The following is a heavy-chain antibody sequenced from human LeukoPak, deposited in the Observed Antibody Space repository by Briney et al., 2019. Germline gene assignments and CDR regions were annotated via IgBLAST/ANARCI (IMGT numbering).Heavy chain of an antibody. CDR2: ITDSGGST. V-gene: IGHV3-23*01. CDR1: GFTFSDFY. Sequence: PGGSLRLSCAASGFTFSDFYMSWIRQAPGKGLEWVSGITDSGGSTYYADSVKGRFTISRDNSKNTLYLQMNSLRAEDTAVYYCAKDNYIVVVPAVFDYWGQGTLVTVSS. D-gene: IGHD2-2*01. J-gene: IGHJ4*02. CDR3: AKDNYIVVVPAVFDY.